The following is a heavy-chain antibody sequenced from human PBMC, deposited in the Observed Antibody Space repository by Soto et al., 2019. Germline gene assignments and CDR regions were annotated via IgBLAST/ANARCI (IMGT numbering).Heavy chain of an antibody. V-gene: IGHV4-39*01. Sequence: QLQLQESGPGLVKPSETLSLTCTVSGDSINRSPYYWGWIRQPPGKGLEWIGSIYYSGSTHYNPSLKSRVTISVDTSKNQFSLKVNSVTAADTAIYYCARYYDLLTGNGADYWGQGTLVTVSS. D-gene: IGHD3-9*01. CDR3: ARYYDLLTGNGADY. CDR2: IYYSGST. CDR1: GDSINRSPYY. J-gene: IGHJ4*02.